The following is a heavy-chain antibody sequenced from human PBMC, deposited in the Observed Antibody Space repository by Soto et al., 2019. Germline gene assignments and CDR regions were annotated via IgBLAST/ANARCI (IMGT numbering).Heavy chain of an antibody. V-gene: IGHV3-7*03. D-gene: IGHD5-12*01. CDR3: ARQRWLQLRYFDS. J-gene: IGHJ4*02. Sequence: EVQLVESGGGLVQPGGSLRLSCADSGLIFSNYWMSWVRQAPGKGLEWVANIKQDGSEKYYVDSVKGRFTISRDNARNSLYLQMNSLRAEDTAVYYCARQRWLQLRYFDSWGQGTLVTVSS. CDR2: IKQDGSEK. CDR1: GLIFSNYW.